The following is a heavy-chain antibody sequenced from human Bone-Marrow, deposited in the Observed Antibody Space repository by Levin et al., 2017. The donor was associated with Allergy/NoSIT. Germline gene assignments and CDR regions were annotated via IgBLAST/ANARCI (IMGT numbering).Heavy chain of an antibody. CDR2: LTSSGTYV. D-gene: IGHD6-19*01. CDR1: GFTFRSYA. Sequence: PGGSLRLSCAASGFTFRSYAFNWVRQAPGKGLEWVSSLTSSGTYVYYADSVKGRFTISRDNAKNSLYLQMNSLSAEDTAVYYCARDQWGSGWYLDYWGQGTLVTVSS. J-gene: IGHJ4*02. CDR3: ARDQWGSGWYLDY. V-gene: IGHV3-21*01.